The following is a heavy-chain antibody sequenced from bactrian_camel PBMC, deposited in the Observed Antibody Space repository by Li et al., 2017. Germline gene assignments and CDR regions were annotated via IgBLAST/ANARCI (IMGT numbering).Heavy chain of an antibody. CDR1: GYTDNKYS. J-gene: IGHJ4*01. Sequence: HVQLVESGGGSVQAGESLRLSCAASGYTDNKYSMGWFRQAPGKERERVAAVDSDGKTLYADSVKGRFTISRDNAKNSVYLQMNSLKLEDTAMYYCAADFGPYCSGSYLARRANFEGQGTQVTVS. D-gene: IGHD2*01. CDR2: VDSDGKT. V-gene: IGHV3S53*01.